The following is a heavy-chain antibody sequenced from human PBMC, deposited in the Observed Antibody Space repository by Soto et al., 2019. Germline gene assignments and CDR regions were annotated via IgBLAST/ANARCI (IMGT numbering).Heavy chain of an antibody. CDR2: INVGDGYT. CDR1: GYIFTRYA. D-gene: IGHD6-13*01. Sequence: ASVTGSCKAAGYIFTRYAIDWVRQAPGQRLEWMGWINVGDGYTKYSQKFQGIVTITRDTSASTAYMELSSLRSEDTAVYYCAREHYSDEENWFDPWGQGTLVTVSS. V-gene: IGHV1-3*01. J-gene: IGHJ5*02. CDR3: AREHYSDEENWFDP.